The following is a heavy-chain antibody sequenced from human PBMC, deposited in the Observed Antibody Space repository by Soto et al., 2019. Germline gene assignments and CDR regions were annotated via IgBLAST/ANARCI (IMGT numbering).Heavy chain of an antibody. CDR2: IYYSGST. D-gene: IGHD5-12*01. CDR1: GGSISSSSYY. V-gene: IGHV4-39*01. Sequence: SETLSLTCTVSGGSISSSSYYWGWIRQPPGKGLEWIGSIYYSGSTYYNPPLKSRVTISVDTSKNQFSLKLSSVTAADTAVYYCARTSVATRDYYGMDVWGQGTTVTVSS. J-gene: IGHJ6*02. CDR3: ARTSVATRDYYGMDV.